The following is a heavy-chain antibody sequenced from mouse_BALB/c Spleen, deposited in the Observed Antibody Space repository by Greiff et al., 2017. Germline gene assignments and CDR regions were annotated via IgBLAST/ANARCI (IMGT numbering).Heavy chain of an antibody. CDR1: GYTFTSYW. CDR2: IAPGSGST. V-gene: IGHV1S41*01. D-gene: IGHD1-2*01. CDR3: ARGIYYGL. J-gene: IGHJ2*01. Sequence: DLVKPGASVKLSCKASGYTFTSYWINWIKQRPGQGLEWIGRIAPGSGSTDYNEMFKGKATLTVDTSSSTAYIQLSSLSSEDSAVYCCARGIYYGLWGQGTTLTVSS.